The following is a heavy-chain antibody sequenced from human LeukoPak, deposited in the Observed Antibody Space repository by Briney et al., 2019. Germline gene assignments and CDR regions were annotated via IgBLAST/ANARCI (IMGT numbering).Heavy chain of an antibody. CDR1: GFTFSSYA. Sequence: GGSLRLSCAASGFTFSSYAMHWLRQAPGKGLEWVAVISYDGSNKYYADSVKGRFTISRDNSKNTLYLQMNSLRAEDTAVYYCARDGYKEWGQGTLVTVSS. CDR3: ARDGYKE. V-gene: IGHV3-30*14. CDR2: ISYDGSNK. D-gene: IGHD5-24*01. J-gene: IGHJ4*02.